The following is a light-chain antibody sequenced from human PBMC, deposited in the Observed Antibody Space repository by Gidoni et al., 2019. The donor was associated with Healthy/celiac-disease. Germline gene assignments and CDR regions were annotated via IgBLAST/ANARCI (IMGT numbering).Light chain of an antibody. CDR3: QSADSSGTYAV. CDR1: ALPKQY. V-gene: IGLV3-25*03. J-gene: IGLJ2*01. Sequence: SYALTQPPSVSVSPGQTARITCSGDALPKQYAYWYQQKPGQAPVLVIYKDSERPSGIPERFSGSSSGTTVTLTISGGQAEDEADYYCQSADSSGTYAVFGGGTKLTVL. CDR2: KDS.